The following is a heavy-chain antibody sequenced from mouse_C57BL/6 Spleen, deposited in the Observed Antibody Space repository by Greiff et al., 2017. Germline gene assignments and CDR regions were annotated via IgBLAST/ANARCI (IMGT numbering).Heavy chain of an antibody. Sequence: VQLQESGAELAKPGASVKLSCKASGYTFTSYWMHWVKQRPGQGLEWIGYINPSSGYTKYNQKFKGKATLTADKSSSTAYMQLSSLTYEDSAVYYCARTDMDYWGQGTSGTVSS. CDR2: INPSSGYT. J-gene: IGHJ4*01. V-gene: IGHV1-7*01. CDR3: ARTDMDY. CDR1: GYTFTSYW.